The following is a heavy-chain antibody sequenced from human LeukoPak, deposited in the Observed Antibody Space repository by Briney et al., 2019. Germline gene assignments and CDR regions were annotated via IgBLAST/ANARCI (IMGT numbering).Heavy chain of an antibody. CDR1: GGSISSGNYY. V-gene: IGHV4-39*07. Sequence: SETLSLTCIVPGGSISSGNYYWAWIRQPPRKALEWIGTFYSGGSAYYNPSLTSRVSISKDTSDNQFSLRLYSVTAADTAVYYCARKQSGTMYDVWGQGTQVTVSS. CDR2: FYSGGSA. J-gene: IGHJ4*02. D-gene: IGHD1-7*01. CDR3: ARKQSGTMYDV.